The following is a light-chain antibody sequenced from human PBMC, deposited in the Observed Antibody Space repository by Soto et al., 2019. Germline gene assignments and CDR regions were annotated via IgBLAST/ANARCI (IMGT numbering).Light chain of an antibody. CDR1: SSNIGAGYD. J-gene: IGLJ1*01. CDR2: GNS. CDR3: QSYDSSLSPFV. V-gene: IGLV1-40*01. Sequence: QSVLTQPPSVSGAPGQRVTISCTGSSSNIGAGYDVHWYQQLPGTAPKLLIYGNSNRPSGVPDRVSGSKSGTSASLAITGLQAEDEADYYCQSYDSSLSPFVFGTGTKLTVL.